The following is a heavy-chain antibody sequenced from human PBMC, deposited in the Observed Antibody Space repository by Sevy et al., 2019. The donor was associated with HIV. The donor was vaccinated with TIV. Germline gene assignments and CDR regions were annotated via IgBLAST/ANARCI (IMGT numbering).Heavy chain of an antibody. J-gene: IGHJ4*02. Sequence: SGPTLVNPTQTLTLTCTLSGFSLATSGVGVGWIRQPPGKALEWLALIYWDDDKRYSQSLKTRLTITKDSSKNQVVLTMTNMDPVDTATYYCAHRRDDTVVMVYGDFDYWGQGALVTVSS. CDR1: GFSLATSGVG. CDR2: IYWDDDK. V-gene: IGHV2-5*02. CDR3: AHRRDDTVVMVYGDFDY. D-gene: IGHD2-8*01.